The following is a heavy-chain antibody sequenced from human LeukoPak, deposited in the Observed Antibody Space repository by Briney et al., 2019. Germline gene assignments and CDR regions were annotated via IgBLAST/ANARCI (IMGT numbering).Heavy chain of an antibody. CDR2: INPNSGGT. CDR3: ARTPKASLNGGY. CDR1: GYTFTDYH. V-gene: IGHV1-2*02. Sequence: ASVKVSCKASGYTFTDYHMHWVRQAPGQGLEWMGWINPNSGGTNYAQKFQGRVTMTRDTSITTAYMELSRLRSDDTAVYYCARTPKASLNGGYWGQGTLVTVSS. D-gene: IGHD4-23*01. J-gene: IGHJ4*02.